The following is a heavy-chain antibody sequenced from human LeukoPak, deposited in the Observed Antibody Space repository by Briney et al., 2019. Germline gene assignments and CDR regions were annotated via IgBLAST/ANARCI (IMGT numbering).Heavy chain of an antibody. V-gene: IGHV3-74*01. Sequence: AGSLSLSCAASGFTFRSYCMHWVRQAPGKGLVWVSHISSDESRKTYADSVQGRITISRDNAKHTLYLQMNSMRVEYTAVYYCVRDDGYYYGSGTYYRHWGQGTLVTVS. CDR2: ISSDESRK. J-gene: IGHJ4*02. CDR3: VRDDGYYYGSGTYYRH. CDR1: GFTFRSYC. D-gene: IGHD3-10*01.